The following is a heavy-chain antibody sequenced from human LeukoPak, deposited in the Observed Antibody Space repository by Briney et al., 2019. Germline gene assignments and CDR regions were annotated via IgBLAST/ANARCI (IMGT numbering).Heavy chain of an antibody. V-gene: IGHV4-59*08. D-gene: IGHD3/OR15-3a*01. Sequence: SETLSLTCSVSGDSVTSYYWNWIRQATGKGLEWIGYVSHDGTTNYTPSLRNRVLMSVDTANNTISLRLTSVTAADTAVYFCARLDCYDAAGCYNHWGRGTLVTASS. CDR1: GDSVTSYY. CDR3: ARLDCYDAAGCYNH. J-gene: IGHJ4*02. CDR2: VSHDGTT.